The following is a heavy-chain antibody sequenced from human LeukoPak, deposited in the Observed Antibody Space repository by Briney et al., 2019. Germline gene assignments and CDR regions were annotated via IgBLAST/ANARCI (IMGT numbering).Heavy chain of an antibody. CDR3: ARRWNYKDSFDL. CDR1: GGFISSGTHY. D-gene: IGHD3-22*01. CDR2: IFTSGSP. V-gene: IGHV4-61*02. Sequence: SETLSLTCDVSGGFISSGTHYWTWIRQPVGKGLEWLGRIFTSGSPTYNSSLESRLTISIDKSKNQFFLKLSSVTAADTAVYYCARRWNYKDSFDLWGQGKMVTVSS. J-gene: IGHJ3*01.